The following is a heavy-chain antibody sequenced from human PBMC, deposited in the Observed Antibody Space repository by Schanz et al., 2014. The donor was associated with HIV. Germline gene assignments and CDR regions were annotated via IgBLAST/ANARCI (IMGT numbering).Heavy chain of an antibody. CDR3: AKGQRGMVRGDIDH. V-gene: IGHV3-21*04. CDR1: GFTFSAYS. J-gene: IGHJ4*02. CDR2: ISSSSTYI. D-gene: IGHD3-10*01. Sequence: EVQLVESGGGVVQPGRSLRLSCAASGFTFSAYSMNWVRQAPGKGLEWVSSISSSSTYIYYADSVKGRFTISRDNAKKSLYLQMNSLRAEDTAVHYCAKGQRGMVRGDIDHWGQGTLVTVSS.